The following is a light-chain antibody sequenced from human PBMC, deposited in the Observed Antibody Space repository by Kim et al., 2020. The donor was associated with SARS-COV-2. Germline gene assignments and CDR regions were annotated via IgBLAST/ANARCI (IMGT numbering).Light chain of an antibody. CDR1: TNDVGGYNF. CDR2: EVS. J-gene: IGLJ1*01. CDR3: GSYAGTIYV. Sequence: PGRSIPFSCTGTTNDVGGYNFVSCYQQHPGKAPKLMIYEVSKRPSGVPDRFSGSKSGNTASLTVSGLQAEDEAEYYCGSYAGTIYVFGTGTKVTVL. V-gene: IGLV2-8*01.